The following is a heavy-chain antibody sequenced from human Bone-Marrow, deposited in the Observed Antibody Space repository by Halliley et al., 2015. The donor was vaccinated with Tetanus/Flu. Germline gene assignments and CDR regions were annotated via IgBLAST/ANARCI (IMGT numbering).Heavy chain of an antibody. J-gene: IGHJ3*01. V-gene: IGHV3-74*01. CDR2: INNDGSST. Sequence: RINNDGSSTSYAGSVKGRFIVSRDNAEKTLFLQMDSLSAEDTAVYFCATLAQDSSGSRDVFDAWGQGTMVTVSS. CDR3: ATLAQDSSGSRDVFDA. D-gene: IGHD3-22*01.